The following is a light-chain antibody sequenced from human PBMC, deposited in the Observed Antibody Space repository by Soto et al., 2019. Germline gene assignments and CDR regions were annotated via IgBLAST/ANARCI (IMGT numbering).Light chain of an antibody. CDR2: DAS. V-gene: IGKV3-11*01. CDR1: QTVGSN. Sequence: EIVMTQSPATLSVSPGERVTLSCRASQTVGSNLAWYQQKPGQAPRLLIYDASNRATGIPARFSGSGSGTDFTLTISSLEPEDFAVYYCQQRSNWPPYTFGQGTKLEIK. J-gene: IGKJ2*01. CDR3: QQRSNWPPYT.